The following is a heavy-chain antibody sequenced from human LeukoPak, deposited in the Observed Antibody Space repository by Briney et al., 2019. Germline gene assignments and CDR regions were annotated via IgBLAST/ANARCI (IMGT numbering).Heavy chain of an antibody. CDR2: IVPILGTA. CDR3: ARVNYDSSGYYYRFDY. V-gene: IGHV1-69*04. D-gene: IGHD3-22*01. CDR1: GGTFSTYA. J-gene: IGHJ4*02. Sequence: SLKVSCKASGGTFSTYAISWVRQAPGQGLEWVGRIVPILGTANYAQNFQGRVTITADRSTTTAYMELSSLRSEDTAVYYCARVNYDSSGYYYRFDYWGQGTLVTVSS.